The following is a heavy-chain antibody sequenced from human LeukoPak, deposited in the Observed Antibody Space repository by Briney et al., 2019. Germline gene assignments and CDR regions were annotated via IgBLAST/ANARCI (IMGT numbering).Heavy chain of an antibody. Sequence: ASVKVSCKASGYTFTGYYMHWVRQAPGQGLEWMGWINPNSGGTNYAQKFQGRVTMTRDTSISTAYMELSRLRSDDTAVYYCARVDWYSGYVYWGQRTLVSVSS. CDR1: GYTFTGYY. D-gene: IGHD5-12*01. CDR3: ARVDWYSGYVY. J-gene: IGHJ4*02. V-gene: IGHV1-2*02. CDR2: INPNSGGT.